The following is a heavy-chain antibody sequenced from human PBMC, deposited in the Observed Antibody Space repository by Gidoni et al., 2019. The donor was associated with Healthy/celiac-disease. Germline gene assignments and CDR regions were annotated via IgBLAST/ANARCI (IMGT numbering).Heavy chain of an antibody. Sequence: EVQLVESGGGLVKPGGSLRLSCAASGFTFSSYSLHWFSQAPGKGLEWVSSISRSSSYIYYADSVKGRFTISRDNAKNSLYLQMNSLRAEDTAVYYCARGALRYYYDSSGYSGSNYYYYGMDVWGQGTTVTVSS. CDR2: ISRSSSYI. CDR3: ARGALRYYYDSSGYSGSNYYYYGMDV. D-gene: IGHD3-22*01. J-gene: IGHJ6*02. V-gene: IGHV3-21*01. CDR1: GFTFSSYS.